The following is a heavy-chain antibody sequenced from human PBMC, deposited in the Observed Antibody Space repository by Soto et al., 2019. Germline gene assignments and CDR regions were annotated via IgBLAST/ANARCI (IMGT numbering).Heavy chain of an antibody. J-gene: IGHJ4*02. CDR1: GYTFTGYY. V-gene: IGHV1-2*02. CDR3: ARDLEDYYYDSSGYQATGPFDY. CDR2: INPNSGGT. Sequence: ASVKVSCKASGYTFTGYYMHWVRQAPGQGLEWMGWINPNSGGTNYAQKFQGRVTMTRDTSISTAYMELSRLRSDDTAVYYCARDLEDYYYDSSGYQATGPFDYWGQGTLVTVSS. D-gene: IGHD3-22*01.